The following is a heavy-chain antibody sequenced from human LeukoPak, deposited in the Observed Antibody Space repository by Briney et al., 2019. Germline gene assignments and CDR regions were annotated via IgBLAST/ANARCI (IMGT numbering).Heavy chain of an antibody. CDR3: ARVGATDFDY. CDR1: GFTFNSYA. Sequence: GGSLRLSCAASGFTFNSYAMSWVRQAPGKGLEWVSSISSSSSYIYYADSVKGRFTISRDNAKNSLYLQMNSLRAEDTAVYYCARVGATDFDYWGQGTLVTVSS. V-gene: IGHV3-21*01. CDR2: ISSSSSYI. D-gene: IGHD1-26*01. J-gene: IGHJ4*02.